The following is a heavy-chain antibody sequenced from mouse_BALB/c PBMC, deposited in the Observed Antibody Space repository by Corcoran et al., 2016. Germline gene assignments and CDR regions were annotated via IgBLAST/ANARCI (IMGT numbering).Heavy chain of an antibody. CDR1: GYTFTTYV. CDR2: IYPYNDGT. J-gene: IGHJ2*01. CDR3: AREVPGGNSFDY. V-gene: IGHV1S136*01. Sequence: EVQLQQSGPELVKPGASVKMSCKASGYTFTTYVIHWVKQKPGQGIEWIGYIYPYNDGTKYNEKFKGKDTLTSDKSSSTAYMELSSLTSEDSAVYSCAREVPGGNSFDYGGQGTTLTVSS.